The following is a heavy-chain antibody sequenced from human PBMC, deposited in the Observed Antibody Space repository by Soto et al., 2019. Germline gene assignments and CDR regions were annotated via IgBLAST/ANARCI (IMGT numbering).Heavy chain of an antibody. CDR2: IYHSGTT. Sequence: SETRSLTCAVSDFSISSGHYWGWIRQPPGKGLEWIGSIYHSGTTYNNPSLKSRVTMSVDKSKNQFSLKLSPVTAADTAVYYCARWRNDCSTTSCYHFDYWGQGTLVTVSS. J-gene: IGHJ4*02. CDR3: ARWRNDCSTTSCYHFDY. CDR1: DFSISSGHY. V-gene: IGHV4-38-2*01. D-gene: IGHD2-2*01.